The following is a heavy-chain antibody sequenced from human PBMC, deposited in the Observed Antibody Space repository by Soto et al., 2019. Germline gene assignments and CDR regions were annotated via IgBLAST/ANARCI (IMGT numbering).Heavy chain of an antibody. Sequence: EGQLVESGGDLARPGGSLRLSCVASGFTFTNTWMTWVRQAPGKGLEWVGRIKNKGEGETTDYAAPVKGRFTISRDDSKNTLFLQMNSLKTEDTAVYYCATGAGSPAEHFDYWGQGTLVTVSS. J-gene: IGHJ4*02. V-gene: IGHV3-15*01. CDR3: ATGAGSPAEHFDY. CDR2: IKNKGEGETT. CDR1: GFTFTNTW. D-gene: IGHD3-10*01.